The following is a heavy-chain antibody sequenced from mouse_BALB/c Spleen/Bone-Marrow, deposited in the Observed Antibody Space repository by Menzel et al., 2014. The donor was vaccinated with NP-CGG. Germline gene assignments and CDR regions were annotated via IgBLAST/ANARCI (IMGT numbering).Heavy chain of an antibody. Sequence: VQLKDSGGGLVQPGGSLNLACVASGFDFGRYWMSWARQAPGKGLEWIGEINPGSRTINYSPSLKDKFIISRDNGKNTLYLQMSKVRSEDTALYYCARLGHYGYHGNWGQGTTLTVSS. CDR1: GFDFGRYW. D-gene: IGHD1-2*01. CDR2: INPGSRTI. J-gene: IGHJ2*01. V-gene: IGHV4-2*02. CDR3: ARLGHYGYHGN.